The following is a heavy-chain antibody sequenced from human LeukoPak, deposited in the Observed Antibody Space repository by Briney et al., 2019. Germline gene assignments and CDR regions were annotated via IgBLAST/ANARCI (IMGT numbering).Heavy chain of an antibody. D-gene: IGHD3-3*01. CDR2: IRSKAYGGTT. CDR3: TRLTIFGVVIHADLDY. V-gene: IGHV3-49*03. CDR1: GFTFGDYA. J-gene: IGHJ4*02. Sequence: GGSLRLSCTASGFTFGDYAMSWFRQAPGKGLEWVGFIRSKAYGGTTEYAASVKGRFTISRDDSKSIAYLQMNSLKTEDTAVYYCTRLTIFGVVIHADLDYWGQGTLVTVSS.